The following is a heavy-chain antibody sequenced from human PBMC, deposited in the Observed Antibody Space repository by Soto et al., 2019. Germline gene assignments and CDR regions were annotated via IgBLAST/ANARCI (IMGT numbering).Heavy chain of an antibody. Sequence: QVQVVQSGAEVKKPGSSVKVSCKASGGTFSSYAISWVRQAPGQGLEWMGGIIPLIETANYAQTVQGRLTITADEFTSAAYMELSSLRSEDTAVYYCAIGTRNIWYYDFWGQGTLVTLSS. CDR1: GGTFSSYA. D-gene: IGHD3-10*01. CDR3: AIGTRNIWYYDF. J-gene: IGHJ4*02. CDR2: IIPLIETA. V-gene: IGHV1-69*01.